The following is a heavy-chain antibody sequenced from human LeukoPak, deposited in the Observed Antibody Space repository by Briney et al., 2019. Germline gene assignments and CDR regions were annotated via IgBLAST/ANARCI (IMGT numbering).Heavy chain of an antibody. CDR1: GFTFRSYW. CDR2: ISGSGGST. J-gene: IGHJ3*01. V-gene: IGHV3-23*01. CDR3: AKVNQIFGYPF. Sequence: GGSLRLSCAAFGFTFRSYWIHWVRQAPGKGLEWVSAISGSGGSTYYADSVKGRFTISRDNSKNTLYLQMNSLRAEDTAVYYCAKVNQIFGYPFWGQGTMVTVSS. D-gene: IGHD3-3*01.